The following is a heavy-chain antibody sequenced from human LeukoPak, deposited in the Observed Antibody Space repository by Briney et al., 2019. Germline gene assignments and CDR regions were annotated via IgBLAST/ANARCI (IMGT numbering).Heavy chain of an antibody. CDR1: GFTFSLFG. J-gene: IGHJ4*02. Sequence: XXSGFTFSLFGMHWVRQAPGKGLEWVALISYDGSNKWYADSVEGRFTTSRDNSKNTLYLQMSSLRAEDTAVYYCAKDEPGISATRPDYWGQGTLVSVSS. CDR3: AKDEPGISATRPDY. V-gene: IGHV3-30*18. D-gene: IGHD6-19*01. CDR2: ISYDGSNK.